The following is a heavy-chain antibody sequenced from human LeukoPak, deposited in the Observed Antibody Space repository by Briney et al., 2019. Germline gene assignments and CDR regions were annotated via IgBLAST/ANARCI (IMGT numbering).Heavy chain of an antibody. CDR3: ARDYYRAMVRGVIGY. CDR1: GFTFSSYS. D-gene: IGHD3-10*01. J-gene: IGHJ4*02. V-gene: IGHV3-21*01. CDR2: ISSSSSYI. Sequence: GGSLRLSCAASGFTFSSYSMSWVRQAPGKGLEWVSSISSSSSYIYYADSVKGRFTISRDNAKNSLYLQMNSLRAEDTAVYYCARDYYRAMVRGVIGYWGQGTLVTVSS.